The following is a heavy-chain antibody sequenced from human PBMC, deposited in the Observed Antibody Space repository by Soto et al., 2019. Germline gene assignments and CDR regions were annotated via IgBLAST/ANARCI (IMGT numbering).Heavy chain of an antibody. CDR2: ISAYNGNT. CDR1: GYTFTSYG. D-gene: IGHD4-17*01. J-gene: IGHJ4*02. V-gene: IGHV1-18*01. Sequence: ASVKVSCKASGYTFTSYGISWVRQAPGQGLEWMGRISAYNGNTNYAQKLQGRVTMTTDTSTSTAYMELRSLRSDDTAVYYCARDSHDYGDYKFDYWGQGTLVTVSS. CDR3: ARDSHDYGDYKFDY.